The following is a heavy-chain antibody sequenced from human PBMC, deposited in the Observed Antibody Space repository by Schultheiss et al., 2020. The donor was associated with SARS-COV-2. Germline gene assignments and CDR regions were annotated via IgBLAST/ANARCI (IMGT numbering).Heavy chain of an antibody. V-gene: IGHV1-18*01. J-gene: IGHJ1*01. CDR2: ISGQNGNT. D-gene: IGHD5-12*01. CDR1: GYTFTGYG. CDR3: AADDRGSRDFQH. Sequence: ASVKVSCMTSGYTFTGYGISWVRQAPGQGLEWMGWISGQNGNTNYAQKFQGRVTVTTDTSTSTAYMELSSLRSEDTAVYYCAADDRGSRDFQHWGQGTLVTVSS.